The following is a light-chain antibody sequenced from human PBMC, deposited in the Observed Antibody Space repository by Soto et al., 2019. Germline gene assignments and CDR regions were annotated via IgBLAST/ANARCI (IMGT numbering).Light chain of an antibody. CDR1: QGISSY. J-gene: IGKJ4*01. CDR2: AAS. CDR3: QQLNSYPLT. V-gene: IGKV1-9*01. Sequence: DIQLTQSPSFLSASVGDRVTLTCRASQGISSYLGWYQQKPGKAPKLLIYAASTLQSGVPSRFSGSGSWTEFTLTISSLQPEDFATYYCQQLNSYPLTFGGGTKVDIK.